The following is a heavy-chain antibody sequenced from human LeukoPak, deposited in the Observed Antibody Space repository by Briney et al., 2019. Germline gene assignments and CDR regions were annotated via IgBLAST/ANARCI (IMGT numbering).Heavy chain of an antibody. Sequence: GGSMRLSCAASGFSISDDSMTWVRQAPGKGLEWVSFISSTGSYIYYADSMKGRFSISRDNAKNSLYLQMNSLGAEDMAVYYCARAISEESIWGQGTLVTVSS. J-gene: IGHJ4*02. D-gene: IGHD3-10*01. V-gene: IGHV3-21*01. CDR2: ISSTGSYI. CDR1: GFSISDDS. CDR3: ARAISEESI.